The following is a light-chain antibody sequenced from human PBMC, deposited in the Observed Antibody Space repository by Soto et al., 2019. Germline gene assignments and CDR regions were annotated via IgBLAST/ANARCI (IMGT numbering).Light chain of an antibody. CDR3: GTWDSSHWV. CDR2: ENN. V-gene: IGLV1-51*02. CDR1: SSNIGNNY. J-gene: IGLJ3*02. Sequence: QAVLTQPPSVSAAPGQKVTISCSGSSSNIGNNYVSWYQQLPGTAPKLLIYENNKRPSGIPDRFSGSKSGTSATLGITGLQTGDEADYYCGTWDSSHWVFGGGTKLTVL.